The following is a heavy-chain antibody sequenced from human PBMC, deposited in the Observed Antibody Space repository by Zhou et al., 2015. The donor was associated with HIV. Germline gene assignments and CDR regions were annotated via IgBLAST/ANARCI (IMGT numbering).Heavy chain of an antibody. CDR3: ARDRITMVRGVIKFHYGMDV. CDR2: INPNSGGT. V-gene: IGHV1-2*02. Sequence: QVQLVQSGAEVKKPGASVKVSCKASGYTFTGYYMHWVRQAPGQGLEWMGWINPNSGGTNYAQKFQGRVTMTRDTSISTAYMELSRLRSDDTAVYYCARDRITMVRGVIKFHYGMDVWGQGTTVTVSS. CDR1: GYTFTGYY. J-gene: IGHJ6*02. D-gene: IGHD3-10*01.